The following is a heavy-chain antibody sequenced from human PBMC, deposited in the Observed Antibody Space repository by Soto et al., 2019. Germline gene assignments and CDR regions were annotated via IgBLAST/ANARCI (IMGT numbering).Heavy chain of an antibody. CDR2: IDNYGSST. CDR3: ARGGDYHAYDI. Sequence: GGSLRLSCAASGFIFSNYWIHWVRQAPGKGLVWVARIDNYGSSTIYADSVKGRFTISRDNAKNTLYLQMNSLRADDTAMYYCARGGDYHAYDIWGQGTMVTVSS. CDR1: GFIFSNYW. D-gene: IGHD2-21*02. V-gene: IGHV3-74*01. J-gene: IGHJ3*02.